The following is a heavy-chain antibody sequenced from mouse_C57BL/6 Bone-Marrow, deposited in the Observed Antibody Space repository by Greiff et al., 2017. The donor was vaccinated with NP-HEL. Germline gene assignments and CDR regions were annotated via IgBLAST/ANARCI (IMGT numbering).Heavy chain of an antibody. CDR2: IDPSDSYT. D-gene: IGHD1-1*01. V-gene: IGHV1-69*01. CDR3: TTVDY. Sequence: VQLQQPGAELVMPGASVKLSCKASGYTFTSYWMHWVKQRPGQGLEWIGEIDPSDSYTNYNQKFKGKSTLTVDKSSSTAYMQLSILTSEVSAVYSCTTVDYWGQGTTLTVSS. J-gene: IGHJ2*01. CDR1: GYTFTSYW.